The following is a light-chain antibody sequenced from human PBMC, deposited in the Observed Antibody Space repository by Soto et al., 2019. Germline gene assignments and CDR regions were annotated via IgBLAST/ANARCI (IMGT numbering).Light chain of an antibody. Sequence: DIQVTQSPSTLSASVGDRVIIACRASQTADKWVAWYQQKPGKAPNVLIYDASRLESGVPSRFSGSGFGTLFTLTISNLQPDDFATYYCQQYNDYPYTFGRGTKVEI. J-gene: IGKJ2*01. CDR3: QQYNDYPYT. V-gene: IGKV1-5*01. CDR1: QTADKW. CDR2: DAS.